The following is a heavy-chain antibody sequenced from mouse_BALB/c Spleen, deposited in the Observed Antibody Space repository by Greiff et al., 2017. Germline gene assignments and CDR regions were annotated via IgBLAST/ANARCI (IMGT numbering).Heavy chain of an antibody. CDR1: GYTFTDYA. CDR2: ISIYYDNT. D-gene: IGHD1-1*01. V-gene: IGHV1-67*01. Sequence: VMLVESGPELVRPGESVKISCKGSGYTFTDYAMHWVKQSHAKSLEWIGVISIYYDNTNYNQKFKGKATMTVDKSSSTAYMELARLTSEDSAIYYCARSMATVVADYFDYWGQGTTLTVSS. J-gene: IGHJ2*01. CDR3: ARSMATVVADYFDY.